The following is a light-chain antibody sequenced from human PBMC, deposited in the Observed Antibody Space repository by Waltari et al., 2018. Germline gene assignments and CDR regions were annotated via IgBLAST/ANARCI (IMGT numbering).Light chain of an antibody. V-gene: IGLV3-1*01. CDR3: QAWDSSTVV. J-gene: IGLJ2*01. Sequence: SYDLTQPPSVSVSPGQTASVTCSGDKLGDKYVCWYQQKPGQSPVLVIYQDNKRPSGIPERFSGSNSRNTATLTISGTHAMDEADYYCQAWDSSTVVFGGGTKLTVL. CDR1: KLGDKY. CDR2: QDN.